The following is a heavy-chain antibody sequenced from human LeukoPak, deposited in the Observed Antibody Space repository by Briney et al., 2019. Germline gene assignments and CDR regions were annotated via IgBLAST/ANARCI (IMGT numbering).Heavy chain of an antibody. Sequence: GGSLRLSCAASGFTFSNAWMSWVRQAPGKGLEWVASIKRDGSEKYYVDSVKGRFTISRDNAKNSLYLQMNSLRAEDTAVYYCARGLRPFDYWGQGTLVTVSS. V-gene: IGHV3-7*02. CDR1: GFTFSNAW. J-gene: IGHJ4*02. CDR3: ARGLRPFDY. D-gene: IGHD2-21*02. CDR2: IKRDGSEK.